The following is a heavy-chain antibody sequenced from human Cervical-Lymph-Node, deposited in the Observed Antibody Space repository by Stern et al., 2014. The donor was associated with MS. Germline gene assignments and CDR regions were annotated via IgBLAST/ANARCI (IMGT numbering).Heavy chain of an antibody. CDR1: GGTLNDFA. V-gene: IGHV1-69*06. D-gene: IGHD5-12*01. J-gene: IGHJ2*01. CDR2: IMPMFDSD. Sequence: QVQLVQSGAEVKKPGASVSVSCKASGGTLNDFAVSWVRQVPGQQFEWMGGIMPMFDSDNYAQKFRHRLTVTADKSTNTVYMELSSLKSDDTAIYYCVRGLSGYDYWYFDLWGRGTLVTVSS. CDR3: VRGLSGYDYWYFDL.